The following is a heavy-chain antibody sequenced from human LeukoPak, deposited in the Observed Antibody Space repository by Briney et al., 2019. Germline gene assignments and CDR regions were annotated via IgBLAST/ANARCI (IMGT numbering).Heavy chain of an antibody. V-gene: IGHV3-53*01. J-gene: IGHJ4*02. CDR1: GFTFSSYG. CDR3: ARARTYYYGSGSYVWGN. CDR2: IYSGGST. Sequence: GGSLRLSCAASGFTFSSYGMSWVRQAPGKGLEWVSVIYSGGSTYYADSVKGRFTISRDNSKNTLYLQMNSLRAEDTAVYYCARARTYYYGSGSYVWGNWGQGTLVTVSS. D-gene: IGHD3-10*01.